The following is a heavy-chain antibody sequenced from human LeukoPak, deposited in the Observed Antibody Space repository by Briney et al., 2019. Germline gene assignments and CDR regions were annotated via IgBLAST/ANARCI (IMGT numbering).Heavy chain of an antibody. CDR3: TLVVTAPSTYDY. CDR2: FYYSGST. D-gene: IGHD2-21*02. J-gene: IGHJ4*02. Sequence: SETLSLTCTVSGGSISSSSYYWGWIRQPPGKGLEWIGRFYYSGSTYYSPSLKSRVTISVDTSKNHYSLKLSSVTAADTAVYFCTLVVTAPSTYDYWGQGTLVTVSS. V-gene: IGHV4-39*01. CDR1: GGSISSSSYY.